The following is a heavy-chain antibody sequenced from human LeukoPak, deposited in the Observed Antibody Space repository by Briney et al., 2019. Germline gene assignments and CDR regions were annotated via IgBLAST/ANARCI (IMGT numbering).Heavy chain of an antibody. CDR1: GFIFTYSN. V-gene: IGHV3-21*01. CDR2: ISRSGGST. D-gene: IGHD3-22*01. J-gene: IGHJ4*02. Sequence: GGSLRLSCVASGFIFTYSNLNWVRQPPGKGLEWVSSISRSGGSTYYADSVKGRFTISRDNAKNSLYLQMNSLRAEDTAVYFCVRADRRDYWGQGTLVSVSS. CDR3: VRADRRDY.